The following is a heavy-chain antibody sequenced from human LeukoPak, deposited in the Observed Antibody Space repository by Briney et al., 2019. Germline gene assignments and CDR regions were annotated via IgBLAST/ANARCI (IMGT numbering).Heavy chain of an antibody. J-gene: IGHJ4*02. CDR1: GFTFSDYY. CDR2: ISQSGADI. V-gene: IGHV3-11*01. D-gene: IGHD1-26*01. CDR3: VRDIRAVGQTLYFDH. Sequence: GRSLRLSCAASGFTFSDYYMSCIRQAPGEGQEWLSFISQSGADIHYADSVRGRFTVSRDNAQNSLYLRINSLRAEDMAVYYCVRDIRAVGQTLYFDHWGQGALVTVSS.